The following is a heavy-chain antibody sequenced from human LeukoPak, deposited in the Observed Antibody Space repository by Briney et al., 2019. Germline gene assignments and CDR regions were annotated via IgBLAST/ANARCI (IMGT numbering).Heavy chain of an antibody. CDR2: IIPILGIA. J-gene: IGHJ4*02. Sequence: SVKVSCKASGGTFSSYAISWVRQAPGQGLEWMGRIIPILGIANYAQKFQGRVTITADKSTSTAYMELSSLRSEDTAVYYCARVIWFGETKYYFDYWGQGTLVTVSS. CDR1: GGTFSSYA. CDR3: ARVIWFGETKYYFDY. D-gene: IGHD3-10*01. V-gene: IGHV1-69*04.